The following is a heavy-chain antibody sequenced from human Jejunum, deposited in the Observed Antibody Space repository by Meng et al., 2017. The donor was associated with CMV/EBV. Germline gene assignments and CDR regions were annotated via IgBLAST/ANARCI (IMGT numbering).Heavy chain of an antibody. D-gene: IGHD1-26*01. Sequence: GQSQEPGPGLVKPSPTLSLTCTVFGGSISSGDYYWSWIRQPPGKGLEWIGCIYYSGSTYYNPSPKGRVTISVDTSKNQFSLNLSSVTAADTAVYYCARGQRSYSGSYPEWFDPWGQGTLVTVSS. V-gene: IGHV4-30-4*01. CDR3: ARGQRSYSGSYPEWFDP. CDR2: IYYSGST. CDR1: GGSISSGDYY. J-gene: IGHJ5*02.